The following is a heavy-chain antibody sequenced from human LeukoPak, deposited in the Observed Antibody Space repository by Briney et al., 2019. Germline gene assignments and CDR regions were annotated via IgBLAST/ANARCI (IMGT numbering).Heavy chain of an antibody. Sequence: GASVKVSCKASGGTFSSYAISWVRQAPGQGLEWTGGIIPIFGTANYAQKFQGRVTITADESTSTAYMELSSLRSEDTAVYYCARGGGSGSYRWGFDYWGQGTLVTVSS. CDR2: IIPIFGTA. CDR1: GGTFSSYA. D-gene: IGHD3-10*01. J-gene: IGHJ4*02. CDR3: ARGGGSGSYRWGFDY. V-gene: IGHV1-69*13.